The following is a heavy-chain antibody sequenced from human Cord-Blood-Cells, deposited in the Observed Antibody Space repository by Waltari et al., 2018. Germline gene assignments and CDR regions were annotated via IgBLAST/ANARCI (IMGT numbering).Heavy chain of an antibody. CDR1: GGSFSGYY. D-gene: IGHD3-10*01. Sequence: QVQLQQWGAGLLKPSETLSLTCAVYGGSFSGYYWSWIRQPPGKGLEWIGEINHRGSTNYNPSLKSLVTISVDTSKNQFSLKLSSVTAADTAVYYCARHYGSGSYSNWFDPWGQGTLVTVSS. J-gene: IGHJ5*02. CDR3: ARHYGSGSYSNWFDP. CDR2: INHRGST. V-gene: IGHV4-34*01.